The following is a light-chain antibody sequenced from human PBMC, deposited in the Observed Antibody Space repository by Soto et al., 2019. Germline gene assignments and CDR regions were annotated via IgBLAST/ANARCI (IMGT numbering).Light chain of an antibody. Sequence: DIQMTQSPSTLSASVGDKIPIACRASQSVNTWVAWYQQKQGEVPSLLIYEASFVPSGVSSRFRGSGSVTEFTLTSTNLQPDDFATYYCQQYSGDSRTFGQGTKVE. CDR2: EAS. J-gene: IGKJ1*01. CDR3: QQYSGDSRT. V-gene: IGKV1-5*01. CDR1: QSVNTW.